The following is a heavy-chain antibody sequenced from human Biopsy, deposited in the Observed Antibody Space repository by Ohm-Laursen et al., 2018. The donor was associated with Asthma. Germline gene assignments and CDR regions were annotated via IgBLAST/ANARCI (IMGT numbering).Heavy chain of an antibody. V-gene: IGHV3-53*01. CDR2: IYSGGTS. CDR3: ARGDSSNWSHYHFDY. CDR1: GFAVSRDH. D-gene: IGHD3-22*01. J-gene: IGHJ4*02. Sequence: SLRLSCAASGFAVSRDHMFWVRQAPGKGLEWVSVIYSGGTSHTADSVRGRFTISRDYSKNTLYLQMHGLRAEDTAVYYCARGDSSNWSHYHFDYWGQGTLVTVSS.